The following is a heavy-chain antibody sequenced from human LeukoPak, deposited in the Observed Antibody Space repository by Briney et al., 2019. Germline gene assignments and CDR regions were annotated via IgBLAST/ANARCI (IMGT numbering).Heavy chain of an antibody. CDR2: IYYSGST. Sequence: SETLSLTCTVSGGSISRSSYYWGWIRQPPGKGLEWIGSIYYSGSTYYNPSLKSRVTISVDTSKNQFSLKQSSVTAADTAVYYCAGIDRYSYGQRTFDYWGQGTLVTVSS. J-gene: IGHJ4*02. D-gene: IGHD5-18*01. CDR1: GGSISRSSYY. CDR3: AGIDRYSYGQRTFDY. V-gene: IGHV4-39*07.